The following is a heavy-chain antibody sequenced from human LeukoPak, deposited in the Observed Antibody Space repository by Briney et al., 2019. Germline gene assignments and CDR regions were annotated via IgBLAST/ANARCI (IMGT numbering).Heavy chain of an antibody. CDR3: ARVRADYGDYPSWFDP. CDR1: GGSISSYY. CDR2: IYTSGST. V-gene: IGHV4-4*07. Sequence: SETLSLTCTVSGGSISSYYWSWIRQPAGKGLEWIGRIYTSGSTNYNPSLKSRVTMSVDTSKNQFSLKLSSVTAADTAVYYCARVRADYGDYPSWFDPWGQGTLVTVSS. J-gene: IGHJ5*02. D-gene: IGHD4-17*01.